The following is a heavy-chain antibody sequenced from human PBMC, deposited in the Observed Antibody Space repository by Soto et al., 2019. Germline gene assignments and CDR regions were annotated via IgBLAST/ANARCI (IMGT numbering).Heavy chain of an antibody. CDR3: ANSSLGSDSSCFKYWFFDL. Sequence: QVQLGESGGGVVQPGRSLRLSCVASGCTFTTYGMHWVRQAPGKGLEWVAVISYDGGTTYSADSVKGRFTISRDNSKHTLYLQMNSLRAEDTAVYYCANSSLGSDSSCFKYWFFDLWGRGTLVSVSS. D-gene: IGHD3-22*01. J-gene: IGHJ2*01. CDR1: GCTFTTYG. CDR2: ISYDGGTT. V-gene: IGHV3-30*18.